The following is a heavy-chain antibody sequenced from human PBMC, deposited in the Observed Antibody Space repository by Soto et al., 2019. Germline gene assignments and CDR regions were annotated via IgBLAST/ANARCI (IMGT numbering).Heavy chain of an antibody. Sequence: GGSLRLSCAASGFAFSSYAMSWFRQAPGKGLEWVSAISGSGGSTYYADSVKGRFTISRDNSKNTLYLQMNSLRAEDTAVYYCAKGTPPGYYGSGSYYDPFDYWGQGTLVTVSS. CDR1: GFAFSSYA. J-gene: IGHJ4*02. CDR3: AKGTPPGYYGSGSYYDPFDY. D-gene: IGHD3-10*01. V-gene: IGHV3-23*01. CDR2: ISGSGGST.